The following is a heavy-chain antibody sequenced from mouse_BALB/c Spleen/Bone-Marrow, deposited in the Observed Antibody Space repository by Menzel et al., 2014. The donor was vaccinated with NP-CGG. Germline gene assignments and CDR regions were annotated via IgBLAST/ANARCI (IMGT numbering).Heavy chain of an antibody. Sequence: LVESGAELVKPGASLKLSCKASGYTFTSYWMHWVKQRPGQGLEWIGEINPSNGRANYNEKFKSKATLTVDKSSSTAYMQLSSLTSEDSAVYYCAREMVFDITTVVATGGYYFDYWGQGTTLTVSS. V-gene: IGHV1S81*02. D-gene: IGHD1-1*01. CDR2: INPSNGRA. CDR1: GYTFTSYW. J-gene: IGHJ2*01. CDR3: AREMVFDITTVVATGGYYFDY.